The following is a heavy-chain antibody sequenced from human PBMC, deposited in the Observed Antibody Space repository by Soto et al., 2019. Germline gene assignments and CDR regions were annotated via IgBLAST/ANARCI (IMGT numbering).Heavy chain of an antibody. J-gene: IGHJ5*02. V-gene: IGHV1-69*06. CDR1: GGTFSSYA. Sequence: SVKVSCKASGGTFSSYASSWVRQAPGQGLEWMGGIIPIFGTANYAQKFQGRVTITADKSTSTAYMELSSLRSEDTAVYYCARGSDDFWSGYYEFDPWGQGTLVTVSS. CDR3: ARGSDDFWSGYYEFDP. D-gene: IGHD3-3*01. CDR2: IIPIFGTA.